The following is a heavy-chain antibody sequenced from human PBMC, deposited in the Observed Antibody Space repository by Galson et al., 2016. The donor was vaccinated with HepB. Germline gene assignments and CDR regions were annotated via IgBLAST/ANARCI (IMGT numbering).Heavy chain of an antibody. J-gene: IGHJ4*02. CDR2: ISVSNGNT. V-gene: IGHV1-18*01. CDR1: GYSFTDYG. CDR3: ARDREQQPAN. D-gene: IGHD6-13*01. Sequence: VKVSCKASGYSFTDYGLNWVRQAPGQGLEWMGWISVSNGNTNYAQKFKGRVTMTTDTSTSTAYMELTSLRSDDTAVYYCARDREQQPANWGQGTLVTVSS.